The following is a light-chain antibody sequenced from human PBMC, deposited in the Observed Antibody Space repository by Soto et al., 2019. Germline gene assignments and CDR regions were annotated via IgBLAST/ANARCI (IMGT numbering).Light chain of an antibody. CDR2: GTS. J-gene: IGKJ1*01. V-gene: IGKV3D-15*01. CDR1: QSVSSN. CDR3: QQYNNWPQT. Sequence: ENVLTQSPGTLSLSPGERGTLSCRASQSVSSNYLAWYQQKPGQAPRLLIYGTSNRATGIPDRFSGSGSGTEFTLTISSLQSEDFAVYYCQQYNNWPQTFGQGTKVDIK.